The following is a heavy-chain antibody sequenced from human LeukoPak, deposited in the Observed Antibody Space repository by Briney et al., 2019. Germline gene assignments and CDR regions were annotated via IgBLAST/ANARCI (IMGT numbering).Heavy chain of an antibody. CDR2: ARNKANSYTT. V-gene: IGHV3-72*01. J-gene: IGHJ3*02. Sequence: TGGSLRLSCAASGFTFSDHYMDWVRQAPGKGLEWVGRARNKANSYTTEYAASVKDRFTISRDDSENSLYLQMNSLKTEDTAVYYRARVRYCSSTTCRGAFDIWGQGTMVTVSS. CDR1: GFTFSDHY. CDR3: ARVRYCSSTTCRGAFDI. D-gene: IGHD2-2*01.